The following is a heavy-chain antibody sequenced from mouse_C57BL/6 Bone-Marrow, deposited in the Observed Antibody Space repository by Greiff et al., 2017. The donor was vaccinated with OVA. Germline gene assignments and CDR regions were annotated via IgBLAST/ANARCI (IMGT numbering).Heavy chain of an antibody. CDR1: GYTFTSYW. V-gene: IGHV1-69*01. D-gene: IGHD1-1*01. CDR3: AIITTVVRWYFDV. CDR2: IDPSDSYT. Sequence: QVQLKQPGAELVMPGASVKLSCKASGYTFTSYWMHWVKQRPGQGLEWIGEIDPSDSYTNYNQKFKGKSTLTVDKSSSTAYMQLSSLTSEDSAVYYCAIITTVVRWYFDVWGTGTTVTVSS. J-gene: IGHJ1*03.